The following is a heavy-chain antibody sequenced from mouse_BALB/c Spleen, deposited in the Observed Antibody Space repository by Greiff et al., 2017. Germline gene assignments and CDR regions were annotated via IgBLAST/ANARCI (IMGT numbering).Heavy chain of an antibody. CDR3: TRSYYGNPYYFDY. CDR2: IYPGNSDT. J-gene: IGHJ2*01. Sequence: EVQLQQSGTVLARPGASVKMSCKASGYTFTSYWMHWVKQRPGQGLEWIGAIYPGNSDTSYNQKFKGKAKLTAVTSTSTAYMELSSLTNEDSAVYYCTRSYYGNPYYFDYWGQGTTLTVSS. CDR1: GYTFTSYW. V-gene: IGHV1-5*01. D-gene: IGHD2-10*01.